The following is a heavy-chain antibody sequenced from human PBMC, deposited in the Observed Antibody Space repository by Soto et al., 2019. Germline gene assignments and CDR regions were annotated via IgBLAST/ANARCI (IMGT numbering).Heavy chain of an antibody. J-gene: IGHJ4*02. CDR3: ARGGIPPFDY. Sequence: PSETLSLTCTVSGGSISSYYWSWIRQPPGKGLEWIGYIYYSGSTNYNPSLKSRVTISVDTSKNQFSLKLSSVTAADTAVYYCARGGIPPFDYWGQGTLVTVSS. D-gene: IGHD1-26*01. V-gene: IGHV4-59*01. CDR1: GGSISSYY. CDR2: IYYSGST.